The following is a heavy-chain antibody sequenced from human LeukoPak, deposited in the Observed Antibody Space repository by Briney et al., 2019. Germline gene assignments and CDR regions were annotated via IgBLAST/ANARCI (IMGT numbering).Heavy chain of an antibody. J-gene: IGHJ4*02. V-gene: IGHV4-39*07. Sequence: KPSETLSLTCTVSGGSISSSSYYWGWIRQPPGKGLEWIGSIYYSGSTYYNPSLKSRVTISVDTSKNQFSLKLSSVTAADTTVYYCARDPERSSSPGFVYWGQGTLVTVSS. CDR3: ARDPERSSSPGFVY. CDR2: IYYSGST. D-gene: IGHD6-6*01. CDR1: GGSISSSSYY.